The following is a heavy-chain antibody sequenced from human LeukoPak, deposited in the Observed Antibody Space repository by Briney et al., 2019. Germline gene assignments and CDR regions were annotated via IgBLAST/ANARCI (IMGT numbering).Heavy chain of an antibody. J-gene: IGHJ3*02. CDR2: MKPDSGAT. V-gene: IGHV1-8*03. CDR1: GYTFNTYD. D-gene: IGHD1-1*01. CDR3: ARETQTGTYDAFDI. Sequence: ASVKVSCKASGYTFNTYDINWVRQATGQGLEWMGWMKPDSGATGYAPRFQGRVTITRNMSISTAYMELSSLRSEDTAVYYCARETQTGTYDAFDIWGQGTMVTVSS.